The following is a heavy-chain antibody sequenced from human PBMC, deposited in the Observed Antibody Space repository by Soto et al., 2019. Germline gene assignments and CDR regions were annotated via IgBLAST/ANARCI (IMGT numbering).Heavy chain of an antibody. CDR2: VNPSGGHT. D-gene: IGHD2-21*02. CDR1: GDTFTDYY. V-gene: IGHV1-46*01. CDR3: AGGSHVVVLTAASDY. Sequence: QVQLMQSGAEVKKPGASVKVSCKASGDTFTDYYIHWVRQAPGQGLEWMGTVNPSGGHTTYAQHSPRRVTMTRDPSTSTLYIALPSLTSADTAIYYCAGGSHVVVLTAASDYWGQGTLVTVSS. J-gene: IGHJ4*02.